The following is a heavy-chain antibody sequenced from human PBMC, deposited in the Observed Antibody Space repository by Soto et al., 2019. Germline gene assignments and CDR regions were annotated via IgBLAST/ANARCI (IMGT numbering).Heavy chain of an antibody. J-gene: IGHJ4*02. CDR3: ARGGAVAVAGTFDY. CDR2: ISSSSSYI. CDR1: GFTFSSYS. V-gene: IGHV3-21*01. Sequence: GGSLRLSCAASGFTFSSYSMNWVRQAPGKGLEWVSSISSSSSYIYYADSVKGRFTISRDNAKNSLYLQMNSLRAEDTAVYYCARGGAVAVAGTFDYWGQGTLVTVSS. D-gene: IGHD6-19*01.